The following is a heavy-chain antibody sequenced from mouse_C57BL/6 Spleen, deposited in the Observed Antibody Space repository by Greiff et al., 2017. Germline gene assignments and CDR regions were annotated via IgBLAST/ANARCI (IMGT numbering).Heavy chain of an antibody. J-gene: IGHJ4*01. Sequence: QVQLQQSGAELAKPGASVKLSCKASGYTFTSYWMHWVKQRPGQGLEWIGYINPSSGYTKYNQKFKDKATLTADKSSSTAYMQRSSLTSEDSAVYYCASGGLRRGGYYAMDYWGQGTSVTVSS. CDR2: INPSSGYT. CDR3: ASGGLRRGGYYAMDY. CDR1: GYTFTSYW. D-gene: IGHD2-4*01. V-gene: IGHV1-7*01.